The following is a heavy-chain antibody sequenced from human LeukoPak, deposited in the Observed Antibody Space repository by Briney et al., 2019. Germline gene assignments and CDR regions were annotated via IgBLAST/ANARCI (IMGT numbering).Heavy chain of an antibody. V-gene: IGHV1-69*04. CDR3: ASEVKWIQLWSTNYYFDY. D-gene: IGHD5-18*01. Sequence: GSSVKVSCKASGGTFSSYAISWARQAPGQGLEWMGRIIPILGIANYAQKFQGRVTITADKSTSTAYMELSSLRSEDTAVYYCASEVKWIQLWSTNYYFDYWGQGTLVTVSS. CDR1: GGTFSSYA. CDR2: IIPILGIA. J-gene: IGHJ4*02.